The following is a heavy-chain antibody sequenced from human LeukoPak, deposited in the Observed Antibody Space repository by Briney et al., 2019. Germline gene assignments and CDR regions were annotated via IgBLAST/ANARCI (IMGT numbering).Heavy chain of an antibody. CDR3: ARDLVAAGLRYFDY. CDR2: TYYRSKWYN. CDR1: GDSVSSNSAA. J-gene: IGHJ4*02. D-gene: IGHD6-13*01. Sequence: SQTLSLTCAVSGDSVSSNSAAWNWIRQSPSRGLEWLVRTYYRSKWYNDHAVSVKGRITLNPDTSKNQFSLQLHSVTPEDTAVYYCARDLVAAGLRYFDYWGQGTLVTVSS. V-gene: IGHV6-1*01.